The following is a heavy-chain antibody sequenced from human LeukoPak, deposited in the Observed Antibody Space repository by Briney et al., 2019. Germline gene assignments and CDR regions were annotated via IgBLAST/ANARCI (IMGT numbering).Heavy chain of an antibody. Sequence: ASVKVSCKASGGTFSSYAISWVRQAPGQGLEWMGRIIPIFSTANYAQKFQGRVTITTDESTSTAYMELSSLRSEDTAVYYCARDYYDSRFRVYWGQGTLVTVSS. CDR2: IIPIFSTA. J-gene: IGHJ4*02. D-gene: IGHD3-22*01. V-gene: IGHV1-69*05. CDR3: ARDYYDSRFRVY. CDR1: GGTFSSYA.